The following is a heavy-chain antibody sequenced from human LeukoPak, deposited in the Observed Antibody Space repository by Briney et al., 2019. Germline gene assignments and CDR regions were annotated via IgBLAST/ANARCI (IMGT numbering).Heavy chain of an antibody. CDR3: ASSFRGAAASSY. J-gene: IGHJ4*02. CDR2: IYHTGST. Sequence: SETLSLTCTISGGSVSDYYWSWIRQSPGKVLEWIGYIYHTGSTSYSPSLKSRVTISADTSQNQFSLKLSSVTAADTAVYYCASSFRGAAASSYWGQGTLVTVSS. V-gene: IGHV4-59*02. CDR1: GGSVSDYY. D-gene: IGHD6-13*01.